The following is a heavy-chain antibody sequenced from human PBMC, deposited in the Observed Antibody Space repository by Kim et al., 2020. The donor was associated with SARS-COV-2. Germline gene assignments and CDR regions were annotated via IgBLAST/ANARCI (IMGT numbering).Heavy chain of an antibody. V-gene: IGHV4-39*07. J-gene: IGHJ4*02. CDR3: ARGTQRITMIVVVITPFDY. Sequence: SRVTISVDTSKNPFSLKLSSVTAADTAVYYCARGTQRITMIVVVITPFDYWGQGTLVTVSS. D-gene: IGHD3-22*01.